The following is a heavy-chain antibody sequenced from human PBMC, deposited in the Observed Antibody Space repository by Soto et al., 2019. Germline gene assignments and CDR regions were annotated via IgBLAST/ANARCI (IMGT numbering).Heavy chain of an antibody. V-gene: IGHV4-30-4*01. J-gene: IGHJ6*02. CDR1: GGSISSGYYY. CDR3: ASSSLYGRDV. CDR2: IYYSGNT. Sequence: SETLSLTCSVSGGSISSGYYYWSWIRQPPGKGLEWIGNIYYSGNTYYNPSLKSRLIISIGTSTNRYSLNVGSVTAADTAVCYCASSSLYGRDVWGQGTTVTVAS.